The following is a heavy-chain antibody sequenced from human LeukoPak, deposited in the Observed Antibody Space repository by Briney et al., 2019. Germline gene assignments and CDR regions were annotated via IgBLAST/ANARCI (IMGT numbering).Heavy chain of an antibody. CDR1: GFTFSSYA. J-gene: IGHJ4*02. CDR2: ISGSGGST. D-gene: IGHD6-19*01. Sequence: PGGSLRLSCAASGFTFSSYAMSWVRQAPGKGLEWVSAISGSGGSTYYADSVKGRFTISRDTSKNTLYLQMNSLRAEDTAVYYCAKGARGGGYSSGWYGGLDYWGQGTLATVSS. V-gene: IGHV3-23*01. CDR3: AKGARGGGYSSGWYGGLDY.